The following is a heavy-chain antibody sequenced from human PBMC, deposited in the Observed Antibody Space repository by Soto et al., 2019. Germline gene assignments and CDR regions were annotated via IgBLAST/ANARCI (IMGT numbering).Heavy chain of an antibody. CDR2: MSYDGSDK. CDR3: AKDLGDSSGFYLNDNYYGMDV. J-gene: IGHJ6*02. D-gene: IGHD3-22*01. Sequence: QVQLVESGGGVVQPGRSLRLSCAASGFTFSSYGMHWVRQAPGKGLEWVAVMSYDGSDKYYADSVKGRFTISRDKSKKMLYLPMNSLRAWDTAVYYCAKDLGDSSGFYLNDNYYGMDVWGQGTTVIVSS. V-gene: IGHV3-30*18. CDR1: GFTFSSYG.